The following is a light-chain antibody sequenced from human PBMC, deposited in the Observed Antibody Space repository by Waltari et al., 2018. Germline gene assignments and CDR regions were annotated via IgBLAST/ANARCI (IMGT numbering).Light chain of an antibody. CDR1: HDIDIY. CDR3: QQSYSTVRT. CDR2: ATS. J-gene: IGKJ1*01. V-gene: IGKV1-39*01. Sequence: DIQMTQSPSSLSASVGDRVPITCRTSHDIDIYLNWFQQKPGKAPKLLIYATSSLQSGVPSRFSGSGSGTDFTLIISSLQPEDFATYYCQQSYSTVRTFGQGTRVEIK.